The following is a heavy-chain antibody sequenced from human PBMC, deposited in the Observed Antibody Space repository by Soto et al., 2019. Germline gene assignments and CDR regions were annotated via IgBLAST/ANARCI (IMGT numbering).Heavy chain of an antibody. CDR3: AISSGYADWFDP. J-gene: IGHJ5*02. Sequence: QVQLQESGPGLVKPSQTLSLTCTVSGGSISSGGYYWSWIRQHPGKGLEWIGYIYYSGSTYYNPSLKRRVTIAVDTSKNQFSLKLRSVTAADTAVYYCAISSGYADWFDPWGQGTLVTVSS. D-gene: IGHD3-22*01. CDR1: GGSISSGGYY. CDR2: IYYSGST. V-gene: IGHV4-31*03.